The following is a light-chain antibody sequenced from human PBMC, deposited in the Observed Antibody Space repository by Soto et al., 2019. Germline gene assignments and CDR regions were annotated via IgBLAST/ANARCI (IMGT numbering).Light chain of an antibody. V-gene: IGKV1-39*01. CDR3: QQSYSPPRT. CDR2: AAS. J-gene: IGKJ2*01. CDR1: QSVRTN. Sequence: DIQMTQSPSSLSSSIGDRVTITCRASQSVRTNLNWYHQKPGKAPELLIYAASRLQAGVPSRFSGSGSGTDFTLTISSLHPEDFGDYYAQQSYSPPRTFGQGTNLDIK.